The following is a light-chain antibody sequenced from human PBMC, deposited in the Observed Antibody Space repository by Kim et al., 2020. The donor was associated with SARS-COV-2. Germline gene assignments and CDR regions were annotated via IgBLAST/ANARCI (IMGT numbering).Light chain of an antibody. J-gene: IGLJ2*01. Sequence: RQMVTFSCSGSSSNVGNNAVSWYQQLPGKAPRLVVYYDDLRPSGVSDRFSGSKSGTSASLAISGLQSEDEGDYYCAAWDDSLNAVIFGGGTQLTVL. CDR1: SSNVGNNA. CDR2: YDD. CDR3: AAWDDSLNAVI. V-gene: IGLV1-36*01.